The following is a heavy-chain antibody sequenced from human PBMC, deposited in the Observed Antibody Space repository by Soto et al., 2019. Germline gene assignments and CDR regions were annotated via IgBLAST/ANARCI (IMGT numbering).Heavy chain of an antibody. J-gene: IGHJ5*01. Sequence: QLQLQESGSGLVKPSQTLSLICTVSGGSINSGGYYWNWIRQPQGKGLEWFGYIFYSGGTYYNPFLRSRVTISADTSVKQFFLNLSAVTAEYTAVYLCSRVYRQSGDCSSWVCDSWVQGTLSNVSS. CDR3: SRVYRQSGDCSSWVCDS. V-gene: IGHV4-31*03. D-gene: IGHD6-13*01. CDR2: IFYSGGT. CDR1: GGSINSGGYY.